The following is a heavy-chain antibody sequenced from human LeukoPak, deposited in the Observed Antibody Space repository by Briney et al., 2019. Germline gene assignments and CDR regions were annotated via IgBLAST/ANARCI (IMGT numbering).Heavy chain of an antibody. Sequence: GGSLRLSCAASGFTFSSYAMNWVRQAPGKGLEWVSAITGSGGRTYYADSVKGRFTISRDNSKNTLYLQMNSLRAEDTAVYYCARGDPIYDFWSGGDYWGQGSLVTVSS. J-gene: IGHJ4*02. V-gene: IGHV3-23*01. D-gene: IGHD3-3*01. CDR3: ARGDPIYDFWSGGDY. CDR2: ITGSGGRT. CDR1: GFTFSSYA.